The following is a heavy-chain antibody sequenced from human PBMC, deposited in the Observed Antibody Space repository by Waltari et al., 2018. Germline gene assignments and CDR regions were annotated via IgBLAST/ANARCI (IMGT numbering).Heavy chain of an antibody. CDR1: GFTLEDYA. D-gene: IGHD3-9*01. CDR3: ARDMDDVLTASFALDI. J-gene: IGHJ3*02. Sequence: EGKLVESGGGLVEPGRSLRLSCAASGFTLEDYAMHWVGQAPGKGLGLVCGINWNSGGIAYADSVQGRFTISRDNAKNYLSLDMNTLSFAAMALYYCARDMDDVLTASFALDIWGQGTMVIVSS. CDR2: INWNSGGI. V-gene: IGHV3-9*03.